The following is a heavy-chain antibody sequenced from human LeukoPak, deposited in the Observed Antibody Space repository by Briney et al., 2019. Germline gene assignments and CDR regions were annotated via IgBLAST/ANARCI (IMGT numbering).Heavy chain of an antibody. CDR1: GFTFSSYG. V-gene: IGHV3-30*18. CDR2: ISYDGSNK. Sequence: GSLRLSCAASGFTFSSYGMHWVRQAAGKGLEWVAVISYDGSNKYYADSVKGRFTISRDNSKNTLYLQMNSLRAEDTAVYYCANGELGATEDYWGQGTLVTVSS. D-gene: IGHD1-26*01. J-gene: IGHJ4*02. CDR3: ANGELGATEDY.